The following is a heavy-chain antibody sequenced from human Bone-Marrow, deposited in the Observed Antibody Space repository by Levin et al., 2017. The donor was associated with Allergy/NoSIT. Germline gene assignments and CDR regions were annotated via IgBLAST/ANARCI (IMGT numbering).Heavy chain of an antibody. V-gene: IGHV3-23*01. CDR2: ISGSGGST. Sequence: GGSLRLSCAASGFTFSSYAMSWVRQAPGKGLEWVSAISGSGGSTYYADSVKGRFTISRDNSKNTLYLQMNSLRAEDTAVYYCAKDVRSDSTFDAFDSWGQGTMVTVSS. D-gene: IGHD6-13*01. CDR1: GFTFSSYA. CDR3: AKDVRSDSTFDAFDS. J-gene: IGHJ3*02.